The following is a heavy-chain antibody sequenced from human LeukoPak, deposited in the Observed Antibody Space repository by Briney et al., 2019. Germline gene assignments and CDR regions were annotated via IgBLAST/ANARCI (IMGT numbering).Heavy chain of an antibody. J-gene: IGHJ3*02. CDR3: ARHMSYYDFWSGYYGNAFDI. CDR2: IYYSGST. D-gene: IGHD3-3*01. Sequence: PSQTLSLTYTVSGGSISSSSYYWGWIRQPPGKGLEWIGSIYYSGSTYYNPSLKSRVTISVDTSRNQFSLKLTSVTAADTAVYYCARHMSYYDFWSGYYGNAFDIWGQGTMVTVSS. CDR1: GGSISSSSYY. V-gene: IGHV4-39*01.